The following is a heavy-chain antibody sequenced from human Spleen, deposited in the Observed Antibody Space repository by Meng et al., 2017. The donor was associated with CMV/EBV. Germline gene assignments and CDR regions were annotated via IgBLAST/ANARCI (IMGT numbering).Heavy chain of an antibody. CDR1: GFTFSTYA. J-gene: IGHJ4*02. CDR3: AKVDTAMDFDY. D-gene: IGHD5-18*01. Sequence: GGSLRLSCAASGFTFSTYAMSWVRQAPGKGLEWVANIKQDGSDQYYVDSVKGRFTISRDNAKNSLYLQMNSLRAEDTAVYYCAKVDTAMDFDYWGQGTLVTVSS. CDR2: IKQDGSDQ. V-gene: IGHV3-7*01.